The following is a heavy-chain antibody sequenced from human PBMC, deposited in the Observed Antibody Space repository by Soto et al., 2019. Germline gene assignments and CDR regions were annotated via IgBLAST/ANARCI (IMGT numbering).Heavy chain of an antibody. CDR1: GFTFSSYE. V-gene: IGHV3-48*03. CDR3: ASFGYWDDY. CDR2: ISSSGSTI. Sequence: PGGSLRLSCAASGFTFSSYEMNWVRQAPGKGLEWVSYISSSGSTIYYADSVKGRFTISRDNAKNSLYLQMNSLRAEDTAVYYCASFGYWDDYWGQGTLVTVSS. J-gene: IGHJ4*02. D-gene: IGHD2-2*03.